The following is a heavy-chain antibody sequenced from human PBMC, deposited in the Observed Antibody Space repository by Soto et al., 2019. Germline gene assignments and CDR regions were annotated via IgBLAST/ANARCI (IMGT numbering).Heavy chain of an antibody. Sequence: QVQLQESGPGLVKPSGTLSLTCAVSGGSISSSNWWSWVRQPPGKGLEWIGEIYHSGSTNYNPSXXRRATTSVDQXXSXFXXRLSSVTAADTAVYYCAREGVTYYYDRSGYGGMDVWGQGTTVTVSS. V-gene: IGHV4-4*02. D-gene: IGHD3-22*01. CDR2: IYHSGST. CDR3: AREGVTYYYDRSGYGGMDV. CDR1: GGSISSSNW. J-gene: IGHJ6*02.